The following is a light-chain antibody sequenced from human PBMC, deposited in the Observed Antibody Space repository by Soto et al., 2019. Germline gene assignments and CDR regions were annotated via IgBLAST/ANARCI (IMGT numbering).Light chain of an antibody. J-gene: IGLJ1*01. CDR1: SSDVGGYNY. CDR2: EVN. V-gene: IGLV2-8*01. CDR3: SSYAGSSHV. Sequence: QSALTQPPAASGSRGQSVAISCTGTSSDVGGYNYVSWYQQHPGKAPKLMIYEVNKRPSGVPDRFSGSKSGNTAPLTVSGLQAEDEADYYCSSYAGSSHVFGTGTKLTVL.